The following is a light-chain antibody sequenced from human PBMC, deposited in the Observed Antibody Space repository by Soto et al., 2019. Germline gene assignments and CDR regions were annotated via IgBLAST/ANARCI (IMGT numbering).Light chain of an antibody. Sequence: DIQMTQSPSTLSASVGDRVTITCRASQTIDSWLAWYQQRPGKPPNLLIYKASTLASGVPSRFSGSGSGTEFTLTINSLQPDDFATYYCLQDYNYPYTFGQGTKVDIK. CDR2: KAS. CDR1: QTIDSW. CDR3: LQDYNYPYT. J-gene: IGKJ2*01. V-gene: IGKV1-5*03.